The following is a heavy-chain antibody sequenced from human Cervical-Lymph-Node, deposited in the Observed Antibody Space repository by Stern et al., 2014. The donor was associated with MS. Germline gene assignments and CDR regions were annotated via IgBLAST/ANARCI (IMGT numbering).Heavy chain of an antibody. CDR2: IIPIFGTA. CDR3: ATKVVVVTAAPFGAFDI. J-gene: IGHJ3*02. Sequence: QVQLVQSGAEVKKPGSSVKVSCKASGGTFSSYAISGVRQAPGQGLEWMGGIIPIFGTAKYAQKFQGRVTITADASTVYLELSSLTSEDTAVYYCATKVVVVTAAPFGAFDIWGQGTMVTVSS. CDR1: GGTFSSYA. D-gene: IGHD2-15*01. V-gene: IGHV1-69*01.